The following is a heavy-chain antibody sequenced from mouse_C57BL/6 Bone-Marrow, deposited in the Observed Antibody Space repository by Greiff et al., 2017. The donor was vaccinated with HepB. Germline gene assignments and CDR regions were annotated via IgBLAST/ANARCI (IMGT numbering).Heavy chain of an antibody. CDR3: ARSLGQIDY. J-gene: IGHJ2*01. CDR1: GYAFSSSW. D-gene: IGHD4-1*01. Sequence: QVQLKESGPELVKPGASVKISCKASGYAFSSSWMNWVKQRPGKGLEWIGRIYPGDGDTNYNGKFKGKATLTADKSSSTAYMQLSSLTSEDSAVYFCARSLGQIDYWGQGTTLTVSS. CDR2: IYPGDGDT. V-gene: IGHV1-82*01.